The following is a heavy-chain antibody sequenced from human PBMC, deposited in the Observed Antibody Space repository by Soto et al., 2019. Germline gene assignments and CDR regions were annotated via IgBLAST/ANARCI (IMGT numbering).Heavy chain of an antibody. CDR2: IYHSGST. CDR3: AMSEGTTAFDI. CDR1: SGSISSSNW. J-gene: IGHJ3*02. V-gene: IGHV4-4*02. Sequence: QVQLQESGPGLVKPSGTLSLTCAVSSGSISSSNWWSWVRQPPGKGLEWIGEIYHSGSTNYNPSLKIRVTISVNKSKNQDSLKLSSVTAADTAVYYCAMSEGTTAFDICGQGTKVTFSS. D-gene: IGHD1-1*01.